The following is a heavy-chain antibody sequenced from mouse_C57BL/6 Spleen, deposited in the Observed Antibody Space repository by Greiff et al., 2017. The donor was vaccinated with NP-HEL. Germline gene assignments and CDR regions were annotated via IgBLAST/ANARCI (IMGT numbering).Heavy chain of an antibody. CDR1: GYTFTDYN. V-gene: IGHV1-18*01. J-gene: IGHJ3*01. CDR2: INPNNGGT. CDR3: ARSETAQATGGFAY. Sequence: DVKLQESGPELVKPGASVKIPCKASGYTFTDYNMDWVKQSHGKSLEWIGDINPNNGGTIYNQKFKGKATLTVDKSSSTAYMELRSLTSEDTAVYYCARSETAQATGGFAYWGQGTLVTVSA. D-gene: IGHD3-2*02.